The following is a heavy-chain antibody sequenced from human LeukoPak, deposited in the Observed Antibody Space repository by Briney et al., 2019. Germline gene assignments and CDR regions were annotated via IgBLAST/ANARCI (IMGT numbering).Heavy chain of an antibody. J-gene: IGHJ4*02. CDR3: ARGVDY. Sequence: PGGSLRLSCAASGFTFRTYSMNWVRQAPGKGLEWVSYISSGSTNIYYADSVKGRFTVSRDNAKNSLYLQMNSLRAEDTAVYYCARGVDYWGQGTLLTVSS. CDR2: ISSGSTNI. V-gene: IGHV3-48*01. CDR1: GFTFRTYS.